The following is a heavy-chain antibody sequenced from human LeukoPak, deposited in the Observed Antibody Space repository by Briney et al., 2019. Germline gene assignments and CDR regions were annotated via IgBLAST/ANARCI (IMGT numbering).Heavy chain of an antibody. V-gene: IGHV4-31*03. J-gene: IGHJ4*02. CDR2: IFYRGST. D-gene: IGHD1-14*01. CDR3: ASSPNQYFIDY. CDR1: GASISSGAYY. Sequence: PSETLSLTCTVSGASISSGAYYWSWIRQHPGKGLESIGYIFYRGSTYYNPSLKSRLPISVDTSKNQFSLKLNSVTDADTAVYYCASSPNQYFIDYWGQGALVTVSS.